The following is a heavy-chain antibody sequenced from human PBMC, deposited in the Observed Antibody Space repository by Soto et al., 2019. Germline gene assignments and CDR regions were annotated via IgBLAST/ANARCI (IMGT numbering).Heavy chain of an antibody. J-gene: IGHJ6*02. CDR3: ARVSAGYYYGMDV. Sequence: GGSLRLSCAASGFTFSSYDMHWVRQATGKGLEWVSAIGTAGDTYYPGSVKGRFTISRENAKNSLYLQMNSLRAEDTAVYYCARVSAGYYYGMDVWGQGTTVTVS. D-gene: IGHD3-3*01. CDR1: GFTFSSYD. CDR2: IGTAGDT. V-gene: IGHV3-13*01.